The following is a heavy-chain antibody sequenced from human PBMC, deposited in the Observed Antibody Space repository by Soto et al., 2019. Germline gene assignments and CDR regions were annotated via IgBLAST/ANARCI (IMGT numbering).Heavy chain of an antibody. Sequence: SETLSLTCTVSGGSISSYYWSWIRQPPGKGLEWIGYIHYSGSTKYNPSLKSRVTISVDTSKNQFSLKLSSVTAADTAVYYCARDRGGVASNWYDPWGQGTLVTVSS. V-gene: IGHV4-59*01. CDR1: GGSISSYY. CDR3: ARDRGGVASNWYDP. D-gene: IGHD3-10*01. J-gene: IGHJ5*02. CDR2: IHYSGST.